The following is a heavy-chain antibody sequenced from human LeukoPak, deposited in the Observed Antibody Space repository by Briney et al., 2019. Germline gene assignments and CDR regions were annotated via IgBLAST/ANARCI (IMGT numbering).Heavy chain of an antibody. D-gene: IGHD6-6*01. CDR1: GFTVSSYS. J-gene: IGHJ5*02. CDR2: ISSSSSTI. Sequence: PGGSLRLSCAASGFTVSSYSMNWVRQAPGKGLEWVSYISSSSSTIYYADSVKGRFTISRDNAKNSLYLQMNSLRAEDTAVYYCARDRSIAAPRDWFDPWGQGTLVTVSS. V-gene: IGHV3-48*01. CDR3: ARDRSIAAPRDWFDP.